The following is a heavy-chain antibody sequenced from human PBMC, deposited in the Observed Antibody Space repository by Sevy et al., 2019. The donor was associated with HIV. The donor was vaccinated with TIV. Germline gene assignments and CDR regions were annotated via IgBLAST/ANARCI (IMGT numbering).Heavy chain of an antibody. V-gene: IGHV3-23*01. CDR2: IDSSGHNT. J-gene: IGHJ6*04. D-gene: IGHD6-19*01. CDR3: TQSWGNSGWLYPAV. Sequence: GGSLRLSCAASGFTFNNYAMSWVRQTPGKGLEWVSLIDSSGHNTYYADSVKGRFTISRDNSKNTLYLQLNSLRAEDTAVYHCTQSWGNSGWLYPAVWGKGTTVTVSS. CDR1: GFTFNNYA.